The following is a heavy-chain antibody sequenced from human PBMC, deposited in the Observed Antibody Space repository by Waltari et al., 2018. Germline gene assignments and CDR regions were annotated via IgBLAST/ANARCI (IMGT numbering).Heavy chain of an antibody. CDR2: IKPNSGDT. Sequence: SCEASGSTFTGYTLHWVRQAPGQGLEWMGWIKPNSGDTNYAQKFQGRVTMTSDTSISTAYMEMDRLRSDDTAVYYCARDPTVTSTGWFDPWGQGTLVTVSS. CDR3: ARDPTVTSTGWFDP. V-gene: IGHV1-2*02. CDR1: GSTFTGYT. J-gene: IGHJ5*02. D-gene: IGHD4-4*01.